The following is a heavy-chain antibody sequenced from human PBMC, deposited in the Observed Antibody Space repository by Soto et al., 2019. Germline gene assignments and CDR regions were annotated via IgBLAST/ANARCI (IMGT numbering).Heavy chain of an antibody. CDR1: GFTFSSTD. D-gene: IGHD3-10*01. CDR2: IDGSGGAT. J-gene: IGHJ5*01. CDR3: AKNSGWFNS. V-gene: IGHV3-23*01. Sequence: GGSLRLSCAASGFTFSSTDMRWVRQAPGKGLEWVSTIDGSGGATYYADSVKGRFTISRDNSKNTLYLQMSSLRADDTAVYYCAKNSGWFNSWGQGTLVTVSS.